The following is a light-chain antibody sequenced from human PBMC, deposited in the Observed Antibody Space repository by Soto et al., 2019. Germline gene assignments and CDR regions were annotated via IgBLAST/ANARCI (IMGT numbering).Light chain of an antibody. Sequence: DIRMTQSPSSPSASVGDRVTITCRASQSISNYLNWYQKKAGKDPNLLIYAASSLQSGVPARFSGSASGTDFTLTISSLQPEEFATYDGQQSYSTLRTFGQVTKGDIK. J-gene: IGKJ1*01. CDR1: QSISNY. CDR3: QQSYSTLRT. V-gene: IGKV1-39*01. CDR2: AAS.